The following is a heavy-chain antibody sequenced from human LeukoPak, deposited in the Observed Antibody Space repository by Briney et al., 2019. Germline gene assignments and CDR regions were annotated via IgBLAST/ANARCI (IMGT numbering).Heavy chain of an antibody. CDR3: ASSYYYDILTGYYSVPLVYGIDV. D-gene: IGHD3-9*01. CDR1: GYTFTGYY. Sequence: ASVKVSCKASGYTFTGYYMHWVRQAPGQGLEWMGWINPNSGGTNYAQKFQGRVTMTRDTSLSTAYMELSRLRTDDTAVYYCASSYYYDILTGYYSVPLVYGIDVWGQGTTVTVSS. V-gene: IGHV1-2*02. J-gene: IGHJ6*02. CDR2: INPNSGGT.